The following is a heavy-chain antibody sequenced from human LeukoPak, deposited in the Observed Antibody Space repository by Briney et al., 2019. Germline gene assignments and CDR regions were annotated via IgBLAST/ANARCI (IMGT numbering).Heavy chain of an antibody. CDR2: IYSGGST. CDR3: AREAAGSGSYFDAFDI. V-gene: IGHV3-53*01. CDR1: GFTVSSNY. J-gene: IGHJ3*02. Sequence: PGGSLRLSCAASGFTVSSNYMSWVRQAPGKGLEWVSVIYSGGSTYYADSVKGRFTISRDNSKNTLYLQMNSLRAEDTAVYYCAREAAGSGSYFDAFDIWGQGTMVTVSS. D-gene: IGHD3-10*01.